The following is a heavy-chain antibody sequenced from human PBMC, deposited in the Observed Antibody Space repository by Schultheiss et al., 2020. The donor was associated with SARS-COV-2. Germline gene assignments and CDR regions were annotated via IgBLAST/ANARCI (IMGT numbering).Heavy chain of an antibody. CDR1: GGSFSGYY. V-gene: IGHV4-34*01. D-gene: IGHD6-13*01. J-gene: IGHJ5*02. CDR2: INHSGST. CDR3: ARKMHHIAAAGPNWFDP. Sequence: SQTLSLTCAVYGGSFSGYYWSWIRQPPGKGLEWIGEINHSGSTYYNPSLKSRVTISVDTSKNQFSLKLSSVTAADTAVYYCARKMHHIAAAGPNWFDPWGQGTLVTVSS.